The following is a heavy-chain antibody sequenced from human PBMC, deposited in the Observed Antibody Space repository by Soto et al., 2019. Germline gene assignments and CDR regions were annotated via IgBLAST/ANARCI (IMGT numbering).Heavy chain of an antibody. CDR3: ARDALPYSSGGAAFDI. D-gene: IGHD6-19*01. CDR2: ISYDGSNK. Sequence: QVQLVESGGGVVQPGRSLRLSCAASGFTFSIYAMHWVRQAPGKGLEWVAVISYDGSNKYYADSVKGRFTISRDNSKNTLYLQMNSLRAEDTAVYYCARDALPYSSGGAAFDIWGQGTMVTVSS. CDR1: GFTFSIYA. J-gene: IGHJ3*02. V-gene: IGHV3-30-3*01.